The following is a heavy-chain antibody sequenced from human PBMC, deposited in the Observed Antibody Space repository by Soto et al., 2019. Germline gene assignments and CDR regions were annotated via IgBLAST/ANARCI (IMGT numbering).Heavy chain of an antibody. V-gene: IGHV3-33*01. CDR1: GFTFSSYG. D-gene: IGHD3-16*02. CDR2: IWYDGSNK. Sequence: QVQLVESGGGVVQPGRSLRLSCAASGFTFSSYGMHWVRQAPGKGLEWVAVIWYDGSNKYYADSVQGRFTISRDNSKNTLYLQMNSLRAEDTAVYYCAREGDYIWGSYRHDAFDIWGQGTMVTVSS. CDR3: AREGDYIWGSYRHDAFDI. J-gene: IGHJ3*02.